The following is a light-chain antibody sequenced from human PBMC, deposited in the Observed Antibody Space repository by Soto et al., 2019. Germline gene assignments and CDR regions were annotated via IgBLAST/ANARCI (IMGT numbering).Light chain of an antibody. CDR3: QQTYSTPYT. Sequence: IQMTQSPSSLSASLGDRVTITCRASQRITTYLNWYQQKPGNAPKLLITTSGTLQRGVPSRFRGSGSGKDFTLTITSLQREDFATYFCQQTYSTPYTFGQGTKLEIK. J-gene: IGKJ2*01. V-gene: IGKV1-39*01. CDR1: QRITTY. CDR2: TSG.